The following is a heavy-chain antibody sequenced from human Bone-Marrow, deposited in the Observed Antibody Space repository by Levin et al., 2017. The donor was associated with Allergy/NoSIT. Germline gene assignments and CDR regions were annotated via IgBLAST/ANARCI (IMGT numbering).Heavy chain of an antibody. CDR2: INSDGSST. CDR3: ARGGGGIVVVPAAISYYDYGMDV. Sequence: GESLKISCAASGFTFSSYWMHWVRQAPGKGLVWVSRINSDGSSTSYADSVKGRFTISRDNAKNTLYLQMNSLRAEDTAVYYCARGGGGIVVVPAAISYYDYGMDVWGQGTTVTVSS. J-gene: IGHJ6*02. CDR1: GFTFSSYW. D-gene: IGHD2-2*02. V-gene: IGHV3-74*01.